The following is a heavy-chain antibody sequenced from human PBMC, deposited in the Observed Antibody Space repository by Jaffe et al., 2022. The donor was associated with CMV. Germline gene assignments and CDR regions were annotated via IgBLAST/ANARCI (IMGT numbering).Heavy chain of an antibody. D-gene: IGHD4-17*01. CDR3: ARHVQTSVTTWRWPPQYYNWFDP. CDR1: GGSISSRSHL. V-gene: IGHV4-39*01. CDR2: ISYNGDT. Sequence: QLQLQESGPGLVKPSETLPLICSVSGGSISSRSHLWGWIRQPPGEGLEWIGSISYNGDTYYNPSLQSRVTIFMDTPENEFSLKLNSVTAADTAVYYCARHVQTSVTTWRWPPQYYNWFDPWGRGTLVTVSS. J-gene: IGHJ5*02.